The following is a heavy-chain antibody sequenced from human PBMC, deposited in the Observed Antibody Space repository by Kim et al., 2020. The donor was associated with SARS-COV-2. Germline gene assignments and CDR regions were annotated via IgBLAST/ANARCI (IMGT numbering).Heavy chain of an antibody. D-gene: IGHD3-10*01. Sequence: TGRFTISRANPKNTLYLQMNSLRAEDTAVYYCAKGYYGSGSYYTGDWFDPWGQGTLVTVSS. CDR3: AKGYYGSGSYYTGDWFDP. V-gene: IGHV3-23*01. J-gene: IGHJ5*02.